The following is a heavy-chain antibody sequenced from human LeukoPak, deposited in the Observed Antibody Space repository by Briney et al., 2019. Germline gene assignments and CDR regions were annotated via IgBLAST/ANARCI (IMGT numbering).Heavy chain of an antibody. CDR3: ARWVSSTAHFDP. V-gene: IGHV4-30-4*01. Sequence: SQTLSLTCTVSGGSISSGDYCWSWIRQPPGKGLEWIGYIYYSGATHYNPSLKSRVTISIDTSKNQFSLKLSSVTAADTAVYYCARWVSSTAHFDPWGQGTLVTVSS. CDR2: IYYSGAT. J-gene: IGHJ5*02. D-gene: IGHD6-6*01. CDR1: GGSISSGDYC.